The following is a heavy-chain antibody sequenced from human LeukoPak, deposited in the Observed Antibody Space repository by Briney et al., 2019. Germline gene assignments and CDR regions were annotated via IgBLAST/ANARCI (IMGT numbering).Heavy chain of an antibody. V-gene: IGHV3-23*01. CDR1: GFTFSSYA. J-gene: IGHJ5*02. D-gene: IGHD5-24*01. CDR3: ARPRDGYNWFDP. Sequence: GGSLRLSCAASGFTFSSYAMSWVRQAPGKGLEWVSAISGSGGSTYYADSVKGRFTISRDNSKNTLYLQMNSLRAEDTAVYYCARPRDGYNWFDPWGQGTLVTVSS. CDR2: ISGSGGST.